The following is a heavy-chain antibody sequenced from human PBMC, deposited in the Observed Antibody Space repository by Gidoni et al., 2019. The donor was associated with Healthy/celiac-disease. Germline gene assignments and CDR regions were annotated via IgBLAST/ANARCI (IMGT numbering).Heavy chain of an antibody. CDR2: IYYSGST. J-gene: IGHJ6*03. Sequence: QVQLQESGPGLVTPSQTLSLTCTVSGGSISSGDYYWSWIRQPPGKGLEWIGYIYYSGSTYYNPSLKSRVTISVDTSKNQFSLKLSSVTAADTAVYYCARDCSSTSCYRGYYYMDVWGKGTTVTVSS. D-gene: IGHD2-2*01. CDR3: ARDCSSTSCYRGYYYMDV. CDR1: GGSISSGDYY. V-gene: IGHV4-30-4*01.